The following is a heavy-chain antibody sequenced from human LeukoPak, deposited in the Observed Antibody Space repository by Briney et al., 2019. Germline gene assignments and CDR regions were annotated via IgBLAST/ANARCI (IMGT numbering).Heavy chain of an antibody. CDR2: IYYSGST. V-gene: IGHV4-38-2*01. CDR1: GYSISSGYY. D-gene: IGHD3/OR15-3a*01. J-gene: IGHJ4*02. Sequence: PSETLSLTCAVSGYSISSGYYWGWIRQPPGKGLEWIGNIYYSGSTHYNPSLKSRVTISVDTSKNQFSLRLSSVTAADTAVYYCARIDYIIFARIDYWGQGTLVTVSS. CDR3: ARIDYIIFARIDY.